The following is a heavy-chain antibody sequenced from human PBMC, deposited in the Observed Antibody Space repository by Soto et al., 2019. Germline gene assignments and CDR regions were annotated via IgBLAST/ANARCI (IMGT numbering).Heavy chain of an antibody. J-gene: IGHJ6*02. D-gene: IGHD5-18*01. Sequence: ASVKVSCKASGYNFTGYYMHWVRQAPGQGLEWMGWINPNSGGTNYAQKFQGWVTMTRDTSISKAYMELSRLRSDETAVYYCASARGIQPQAYYYYGMDVWGQGTTVTVSS. CDR1: GYNFTGYY. V-gene: IGHV1-2*04. CDR2: INPNSGGT. CDR3: ASARGIQPQAYYYYGMDV.